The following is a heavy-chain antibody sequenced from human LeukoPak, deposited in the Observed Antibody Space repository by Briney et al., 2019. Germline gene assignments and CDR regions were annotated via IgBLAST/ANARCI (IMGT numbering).Heavy chain of an antibody. CDR2: ISYDGSNK. D-gene: IGHD6-13*01. CDR3: ARVRTAAAVTEAFDI. J-gene: IGHJ3*02. V-gene: IGHV3-30*19. Sequence: GGSLRLSCAASGFTFSSYGMHWVRQAPGKGLEWVAVISYDGSNKYYADSVKGRFTISRDNSKNTLYLQMNSLRAEDTAVYYCARVRTAAAVTEAFDIWGQGTMVTVSS. CDR1: GFTFSSYG.